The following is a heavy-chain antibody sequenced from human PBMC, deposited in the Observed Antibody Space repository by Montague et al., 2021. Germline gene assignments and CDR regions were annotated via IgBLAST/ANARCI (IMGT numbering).Heavy chain of an antibody. CDR2: IYYSGST. J-gene: IGHJ5*02. CDR1: GGSIRSYY. Sequence: SETLSLTCTISGGSIRSYYWNWIRQPPGKGLEWIGYIYYSGSTNYNPSLKSRVNISLDTSNYQFSLNLRSVTAPDTAVYYCARALAARWWFDPWGQGTLVTVSS. CDR3: ARALAARWWFDP. V-gene: IGHV4-59*01. D-gene: IGHD6-6*01.